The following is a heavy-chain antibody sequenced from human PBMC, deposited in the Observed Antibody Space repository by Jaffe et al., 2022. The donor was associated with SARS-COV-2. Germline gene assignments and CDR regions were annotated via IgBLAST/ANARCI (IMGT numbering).Heavy chain of an antibody. CDR3: ARDVAARWEIFDY. D-gene: IGHD6-6*01. CDR1: GGSISSYY. J-gene: IGHJ4*02. CDR2: IYYSGST. V-gene: IGHV4-59*01. Sequence: QVQLQESGPGLVKPSETLSLTCTVSGGSISSYYWSWIRQPPGKGLEWIGYIYYSGSTNYNPSLKSRVTISVDTSKNQFSLKLSSVTAADTAVYYCARDVAARWEIFDYWGQGTLVTVSS.